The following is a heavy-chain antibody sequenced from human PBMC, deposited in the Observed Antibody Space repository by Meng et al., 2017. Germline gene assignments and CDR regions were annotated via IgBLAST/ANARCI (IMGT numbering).Heavy chain of an antibody. D-gene: IGHD3-10*02. V-gene: IGHV1-8*03. Sequence: ASVKVSCKASGYTFTSYDINRVRQATGQGLEWMGWMNPNSGNTGYAQKFQGRVTITRNTSISTAYMELSSLRAEDTAVYYCARVRYGRATRGAFDIWGQGTMVTVSS. J-gene: IGHJ3*02. CDR3: ARVRYGRATRGAFDI. CDR1: GYTFTSYD. CDR2: MNPNSGNT.